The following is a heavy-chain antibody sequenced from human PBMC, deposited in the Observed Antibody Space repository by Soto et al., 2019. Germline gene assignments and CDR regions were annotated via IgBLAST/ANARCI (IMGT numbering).Heavy chain of an antibody. CDR1: GGTFSSYA. D-gene: IGHD1-26*01. CDR3: ARAWMGGSDSGYY. Sequence: QVQLVQSGAEVKKPGSSVKVSCKASGGTFSSYAISWVRQAPGQGLEWMGGIIPIFGTANYAQKFQGRVTITADESTSPAYMERSSLRSEDTAVYYCARAWMGGSDSGYYWGQGTLVTVSS. J-gene: IGHJ4*02. V-gene: IGHV1-69*12. CDR2: IIPIFGTA.